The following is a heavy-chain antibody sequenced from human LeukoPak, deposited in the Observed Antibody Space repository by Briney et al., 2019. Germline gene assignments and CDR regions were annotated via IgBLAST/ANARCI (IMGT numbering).Heavy chain of an antibody. CDR2: IYNGGST. CDR3: ARILTGGNWFDP. CDR1: GFPSSGNT. D-gene: IGHD7-27*01. J-gene: IGHJ5*02. Sequence: QPGGSLDLPVGASGFPSSGNTLTGSPRAPGKGREGSSVIYNGGSTYYADSVKGRFTISRDNPKNTLYLQMNSLRAEDTAVYYCARILTGGNWFDPWGQGTLVTVSS. V-gene: IGHV3-53*01.